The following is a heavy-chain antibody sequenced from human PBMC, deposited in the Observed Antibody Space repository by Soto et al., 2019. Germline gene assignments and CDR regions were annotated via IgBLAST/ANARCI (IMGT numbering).Heavy chain of an antibody. CDR3: ARGAYYYGSGSFHMDV. Sequence: ASVKVSCKASGYTFTSYDINWVRQANGQGLEWMGWMNPNSGNTGYAQKFQGRVTMTRNTSISTAYMELSSLRSEDTAVYYCARGAYYYGSGSFHMDVWGKGTTVTVSS. CDR2: MNPNSGNT. V-gene: IGHV1-8*01. D-gene: IGHD3-10*01. CDR1: GYTFTSYD. J-gene: IGHJ6*03.